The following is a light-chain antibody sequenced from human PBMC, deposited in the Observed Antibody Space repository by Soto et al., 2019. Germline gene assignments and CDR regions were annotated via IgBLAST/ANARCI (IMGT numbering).Light chain of an antibody. J-gene: IGLJ2*01. Sequence: QAVVTQPPSVSGAAGRRVTISCTGGSSNIGAGYDVHWYQQLPGTAPKLLIYGNSNRPSGVPDRFSGSKSGTSASLAITGLQAEDEADYYCQSYDSSLSGWKVFGGGTKLTV. CDR1: SSNIGAGYD. CDR2: GNS. V-gene: IGLV1-40*01. CDR3: QSYDSSLSGWKV.